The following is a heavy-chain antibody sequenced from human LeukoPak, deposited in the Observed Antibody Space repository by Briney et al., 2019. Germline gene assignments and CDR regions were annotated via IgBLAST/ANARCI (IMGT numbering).Heavy chain of an antibody. CDR2: ITRSGDST. CDR1: GFTFSKYA. D-gene: IGHD6-19*01. J-gene: IGHJ5*02. CDR3: AKAVAGTLNWFDP. V-gene: IGHV3-23*01. Sequence: PGGSLRLSCATPGFTFSKYAMSWVRQAPGKGLEWVSAITRSGDSTYYADSVKGRFTLSRDNSKNTLYLQMNSLRDEDTALYYCAKAVAGTLNWFDPWGQGTLVTVSS.